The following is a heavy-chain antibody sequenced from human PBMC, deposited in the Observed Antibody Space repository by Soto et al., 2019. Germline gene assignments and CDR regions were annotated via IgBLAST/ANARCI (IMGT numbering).Heavy chain of an antibody. CDR3: VRDRYSSSGWFDP. J-gene: IGHJ5*02. Sequence: SQTLSLPCVISGDSVSSYSAAWNWIRQSPSGGLEWLGRTYYRSRFFSDYAESVKSRIIINPDTSKNQLSLQLKSVTPEDTAVYYCVRDRYSSSGWFDPWGQGTPVTVSS. D-gene: IGHD3-10*01. CDR1: GDSVSSYSAA. CDR2: TYYRSRFFS. V-gene: IGHV6-1*01.